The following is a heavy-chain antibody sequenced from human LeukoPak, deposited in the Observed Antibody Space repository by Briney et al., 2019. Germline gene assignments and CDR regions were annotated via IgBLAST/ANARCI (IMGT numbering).Heavy chain of an antibody. D-gene: IGHD6-19*01. J-gene: IGHJ4*02. CDR3: ARGSIAVAVGKYYFDY. V-gene: IGHV3-30*04. Sequence: PGRSLRLSCAASGFTYSSFAMHWVRQAPGKGLEWVAIISYDGSAKYYADSVKGRSTISRDNSKNTLYLQMNSLRAEDTAVYYCARGSIAVAVGKYYFDYWGQGALVTVSS. CDR2: ISYDGSAK. CDR1: GFTYSSFA.